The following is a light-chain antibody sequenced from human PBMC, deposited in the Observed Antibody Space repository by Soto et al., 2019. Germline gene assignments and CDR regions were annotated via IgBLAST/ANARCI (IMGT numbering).Light chain of an antibody. J-gene: IGKJ4*01. Sequence: DIQLTQSPPFLSASVGDRVTISCRASQGINNFLAWYQQKPGKAPNLLISAASILRAGVPSRFSGSGSGTEFALTISSLQPEDFATYYCQHLSTYPLTFGGGTMV. CDR3: QHLSTYPLT. CDR1: QGINNF. CDR2: AAS. V-gene: IGKV1-9*01.